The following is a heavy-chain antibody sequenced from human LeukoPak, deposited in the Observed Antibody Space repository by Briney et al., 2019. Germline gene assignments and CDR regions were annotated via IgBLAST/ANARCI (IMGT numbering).Heavy chain of an antibody. V-gene: IGHV3-23*01. CDR2: ISGSGSST. J-gene: IGHJ3*02. Sequence: GGSLRLSCAASGFTFSNYAMNWVRQAPGKGLEWVSAISGSGSSTYYADSVKGRFTISRDNSKNTLYLQMSSLRVEDTAVYRCAKDYVGVIPDAFDIWGQGTMVTVSS. D-gene: IGHD2-8*01. CDR3: AKDYVGVIPDAFDI. CDR1: GFTFSNYA.